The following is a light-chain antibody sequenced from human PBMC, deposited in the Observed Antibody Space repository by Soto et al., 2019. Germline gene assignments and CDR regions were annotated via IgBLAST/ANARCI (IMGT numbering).Light chain of an antibody. CDR3: QKYNSAPRT. V-gene: IGKV1-27*01. J-gene: IGKJ1*01. Sequence: DIQMTQSPSSLSASVGDRVTITCRANQGIRNFLAWYQQKPGKVPKLLIYGASTLQSGVPSRFSGSGSGTDFTLTISSLQPEDVATYYSQKYNSAPRTFGQGTKVEIK. CDR2: GAS. CDR1: QGIRNF.